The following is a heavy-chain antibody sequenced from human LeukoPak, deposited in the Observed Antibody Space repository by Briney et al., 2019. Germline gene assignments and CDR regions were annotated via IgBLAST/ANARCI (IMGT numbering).Heavy chain of an antibody. CDR1: GGTFSSYN. CDR2: IIPILGIA. J-gene: IGHJ4*02. CDR3: AREYCSSTSCSYYFDY. V-gene: IGHV1-69*04. Sequence: ASVKVSCTASGGTFSSYNISWVREAPGQGLEWMGRIIPILGIANYAQKFQGRVTITADKSTSTAYMELSSLRSEDTAVYYCAREYCSSTSCSYYFDYWGQGTLVTVSS. D-gene: IGHD2-2*01.